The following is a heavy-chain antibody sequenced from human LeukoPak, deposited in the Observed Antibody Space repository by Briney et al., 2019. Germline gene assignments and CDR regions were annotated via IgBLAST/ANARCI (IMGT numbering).Heavy chain of an antibody. J-gene: IGHJ4*02. CDR3: ARDSTYYYDSGSSGPHYFDN. V-gene: IGHV3-30*01. CDR1: GFTFSNYA. CDR2: ISSGGTYE. Sequence: GGSLRLSCAASGFTFSNYAMHWVRQAPGKGLEWVSLISSGGTYEYYADSVKGRFTISRDNSKNTLYLQLNSLGAEDTAVYYCARDSTYYYDSGSSGPHYFDNWGQGTLVTVSS. D-gene: IGHD3-10*01.